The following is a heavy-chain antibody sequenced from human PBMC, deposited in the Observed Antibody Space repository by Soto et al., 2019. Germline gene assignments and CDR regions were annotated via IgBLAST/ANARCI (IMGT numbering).Heavy chain of an antibody. CDR1: GFTISSNA. Sequence: LRLSCAASGFTISSNAMYWVRQAPGKGLEWVSAISDRGDTTHYADSVKGRFTISRDTSKNTLYLQLNALRADDTAVYYCAKDKPGTTYFDYWGQGTLVTVSS. CDR2: ISDRGDTT. V-gene: IGHV3-23*01. J-gene: IGHJ4*02. CDR3: AKDKPGTTYFDY. D-gene: IGHD1-1*01.